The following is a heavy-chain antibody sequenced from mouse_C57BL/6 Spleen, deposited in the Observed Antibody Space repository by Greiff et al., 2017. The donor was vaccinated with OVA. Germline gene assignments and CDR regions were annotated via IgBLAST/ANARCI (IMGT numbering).Heavy chain of an antibody. CDR3: ASSIYYDCHFDY. CDR2: ISYDGSN. CDR1: GYSITSGYY. J-gene: IGHJ2*01. V-gene: IGHV3-6*01. D-gene: IGHD2-4*01. Sequence: EVQLQQSGPGLVKPSQSLSLTCSVTGYSITSGYYWNWIRQFPGNKLEWMGYISYDGSNNYNPSLKNRISITRDTSKNQFFLKLNSVTTEDTATYYCASSIYYDCHFDYWGQGTTLTVSS.